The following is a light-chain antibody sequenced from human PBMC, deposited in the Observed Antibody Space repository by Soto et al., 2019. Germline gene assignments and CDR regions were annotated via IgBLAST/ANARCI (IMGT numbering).Light chain of an antibody. CDR2: DVS. Sequence: SVLTQPASVSGSPGQSITISCTGTSSDVGGYNYVSWYQQHPGKAPKLMIYDVSNRPSGVSNRFSGSKSGNTASLTISGLQAEDEADYYCSSYTSSSTLDVVFGGGTKVTV. CDR3: SSYTSSSTLDVV. V-gene: IGLV2-14*01. J-gene: IGLJ2*01. CDR1: SSDVGGYNY.